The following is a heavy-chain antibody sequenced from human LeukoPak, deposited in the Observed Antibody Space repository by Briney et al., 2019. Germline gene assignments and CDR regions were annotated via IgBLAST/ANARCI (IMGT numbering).Heavy chain of an antibody. D-gene: IGHD3-22*01. J-gene: IGHJ3*02. CDR3: AKGEGDSSGYYHDGFDI. CDR1: GFTFSRYA. CDR2: ISASGGST. Sequence: GGSLRLSCAASGFTFSRYAMSWVRQVPGKGLEWVSGISASGGSTYYADFVRGRFTISRDNFKNTVYLQMNSLRAEDTAVYYCAKGEGDSSGYYHDGFDIWGQGTMVTVSS. V-gene: IGHV3-23*01.